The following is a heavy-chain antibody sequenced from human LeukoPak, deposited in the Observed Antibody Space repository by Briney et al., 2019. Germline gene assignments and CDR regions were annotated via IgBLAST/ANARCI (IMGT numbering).Heavy chain of an antibody. J-gene: IGHJ4*02. D-gene: IGHD6-13*01. Sequence: GGSLRLSCAASGFTFSSIAMSWVRQAPGKGLEWVSTISGSGGTPYYADSVRGRFTISRDNSKNTLGLQMNSLRAEDTAVYYCAKDLMAAAAFDYWGQGTLVTVSS. CDR1: GFTFSSIA. CDR2: ISGSGGTP. CDR3: AKDLMAAAAFDY. V-gene: IGHV3-23*01.